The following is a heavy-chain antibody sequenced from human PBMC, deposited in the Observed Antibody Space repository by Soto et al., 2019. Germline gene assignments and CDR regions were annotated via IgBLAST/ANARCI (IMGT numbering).Heavy chain of an antibody. D-gene: IGHD1-26*01. Sequence: GESLKISCKGSGYSFTSYWIGWVRQMPGKGLEWIGIIYPGDSDTRYSPSFQGQVTTSTDKAISTADLQWSSLKASDTAMYYCARRVKSGSYLYFDYWAQGTLVTVSP. CDR1: GYSFTSYW. CDR2: IYPGDSDT. CDR3: ARRVKSGSYLYFDY. V-gene: IGHV5-51*01. J-gene: IGHJ4*02.